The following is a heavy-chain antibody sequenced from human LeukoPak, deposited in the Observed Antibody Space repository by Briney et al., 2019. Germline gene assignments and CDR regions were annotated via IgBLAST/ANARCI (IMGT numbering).Heavy chain of an antibody. Sequence: GGSLELSCAASGFTFSSYTMSWVRQAPGKGLEWVSAISGSGGSSYYADSVKGRFTISRDNSKNTLYLQMNSLRAEDTAVYYCAREAPGYYDSSGRFDYWGQGTLVTVSS. V-gene: IGHV3-23*01. CDR2: ISGSGGSS. J-gene: IGHJ4*02. CDR1: GFTFSSYT. CDR3: AREAPGYYDSSGRFDY. D-gene: IGHD3-22*01.